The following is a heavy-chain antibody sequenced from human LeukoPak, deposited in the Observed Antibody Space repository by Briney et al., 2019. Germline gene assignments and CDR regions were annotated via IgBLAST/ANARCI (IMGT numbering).Heavy chain of an antibody. Sequence: QTGGSLRLSCAASGFTVSSNYISWVRQAPGKGLAWVSVIYSGGNTYYADAVKGRFSISSDNSKNTLYLQMNSLRAEDTAVYYCAKTIVGVTNWFDPWGQGTLVTVSS. CDR3: AKTIVGVTNWFDP. J-gene: IGHJ5*02. CDR2: IYSGGNT. V-gene: IGHV3-53*01. CDR1: GFTVSSNY. D-gene: IGHD1-26*01.